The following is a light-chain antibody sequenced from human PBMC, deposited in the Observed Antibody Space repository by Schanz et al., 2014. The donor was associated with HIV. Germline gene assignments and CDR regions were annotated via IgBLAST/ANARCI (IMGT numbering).Light chain of an antibody. J-gene: IGKJ5*01. CDR3: QQYNDWPPIT. CDR2: GAS. V-gene: IGKV3-15*01. Sequence: EIVLTQSPATLSVSPGERVILSCRVSQSVSSSYLAWYQQKPGQAPRLLIYGASSSATGIPVRFSGRGSGTEFTLTISGLQSEDFAVYYCQQYNDWPPITFGQGTRLEIK. CDR1: QSVSSSY.